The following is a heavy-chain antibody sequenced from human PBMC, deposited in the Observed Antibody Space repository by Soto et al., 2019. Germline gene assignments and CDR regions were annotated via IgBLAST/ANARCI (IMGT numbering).Heavy chain of an antibody. Sequence: QLQLQESGPGLVKPSETLSLTCSVSGDSINSDNYCWGWIRQPPGKGLEWIGSIYYRGNTYYNPSLKTRVTISLDKSKSQFSLKLNSVTAADSAVYFCARLEGLATISYYFDYWGQGTLVTVSS. D-gene: IGHD3-9*01. V-gene: IGHV4-39*01. CDR1: GDSINSDNYC. CDR2: IYYRGNT. J-gene: IGHJ4*02. CDR3: ARLEGLATISYYFDY.